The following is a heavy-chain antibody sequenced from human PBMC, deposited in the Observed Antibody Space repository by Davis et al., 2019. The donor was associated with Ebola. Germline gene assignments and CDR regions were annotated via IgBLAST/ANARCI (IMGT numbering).Heavy chain of an antibody. V-gene: IGHV3-23*01. J-gene: IGHJ4*02. D-gene: IGHD4-23*01. CDR3: AKDRSFGTVGY. Sequence: GESLKISCAASGFTFSTYAMSWVRQAPGKELEWVSVISGSGGSTYYADSVKGRFTISRDNSKNTLYLQMNSLRAEDTAVYYCAKDRSFGTVGYWGQGTLVTVSS. CDR2: ISGSGGST. CDR1: GFTFSTYA.